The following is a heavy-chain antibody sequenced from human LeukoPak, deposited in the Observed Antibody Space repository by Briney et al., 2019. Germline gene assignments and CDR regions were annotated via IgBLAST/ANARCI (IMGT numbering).Heavy chain of an antibody. J-gene: IGHJ4*02. CDR1: GSSFSGHW. CDR2: ISPTGSTT. CDR3: ARGPNSNWSGLDF. Sequence: PGGSLRLSCTASGSSFSGHWMHWARQLPGKGLVWVSRISPTGSTTSYADSVKGRFTASRDNAKNTLYLQVNNLRAEDTAVYYCARGPNSNWSGLDFWGQGTLLTVSS. V-gene: IGHV3-74*01. D-gene: IGHD6-6*01.